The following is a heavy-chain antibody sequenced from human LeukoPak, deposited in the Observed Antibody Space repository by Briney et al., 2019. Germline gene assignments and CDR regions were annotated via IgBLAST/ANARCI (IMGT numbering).Heavy chain of an antibody. V-gene: IGHV3-30*18. CDR2: ISYDGSDK. J-gene: IGHJ3*02. CDR1: GFTFSTYD. CDR3: AKDFGEAAFDI. Sequence: GGSLRLPCAASGFTFSTYDMHWVRQAPGKGLEWVAIISYDGSDKYYADSVKGRFTISRDNSKNTLYLQMNSLRAEDTAVYYCAKDFGEAAFDIWGQGTMVTVSS. D-gene: IGHD3-10*01.